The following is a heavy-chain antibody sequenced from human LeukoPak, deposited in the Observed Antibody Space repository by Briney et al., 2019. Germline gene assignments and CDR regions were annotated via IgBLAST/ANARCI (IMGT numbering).Heavy chain of an antibody. D-gene: IGHD5-24*01. CDR2: IDGPASNI. J-gene: IGHJ4*02. CDR3: TTYGRNGYRGYF. V-gene: IGHV3-48*03. CDR1: GFIFSSFS. Sequence: GGSLRLSCAASGFIFSSFSISWVRQAPGKGLEWVSYIDGPASNIYYADSVKGRFTITRDNDKYSVHLQMSSLRAEDTGVYYCTTYGRNGYRGYFWGQGALVTVSS.